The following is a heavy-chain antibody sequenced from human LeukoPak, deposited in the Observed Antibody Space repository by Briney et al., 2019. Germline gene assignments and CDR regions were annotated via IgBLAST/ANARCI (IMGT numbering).Heavy chain of an antibody. Sequence: GGSLRLSCAASGFTFSCYWMNWARQAPGKGLEWVASINHNGNVNYYVDSVKGRFTISRDNAKNSLYLQMSNLRAEDTAVYFCARGGGLDVWGQGATVTVSS. V-gene: IGHV3-7*03. CDR1: GFTFSCYW. J-gene: IGHJ6*02. CDR2: INHNGNVN. CDR3: ARGGGLDV. D-gene: IGHD3-16*01.